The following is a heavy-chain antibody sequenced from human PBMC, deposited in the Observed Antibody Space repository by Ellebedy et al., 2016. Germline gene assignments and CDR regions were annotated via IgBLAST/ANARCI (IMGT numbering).Heavy chain of an antibody. D-gene: IGHD3-16*01. V-gene: IGHV3-21*01. Sequence: GESLKISCVASGFTFSNYNMNWVRQAPGKGLEWVSSISSSSDYIYYADSVKGRFTISRDNSKNSLSLQMESLRAEDAAMYFCVTNRGEGGLLSFFDFWGRGTQVTVST. CDR2: ISSSSDYI. CDR3: VTNRGEGGLLSFFDF. CDR1: GFTFSNYN. J-gene: IGHJ4*02.